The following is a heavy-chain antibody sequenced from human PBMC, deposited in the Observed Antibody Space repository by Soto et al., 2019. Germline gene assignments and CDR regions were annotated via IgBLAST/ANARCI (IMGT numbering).Heavy chain of an antibody. Sequence: GGSLRLSCAASGFTVSSNYMSWVRQAPGKGLEWVSVIYSGGSTYYADSVKGRFTISRDNSKNTLYLQMNSLRAEDTAVYYCARGGYYDILTGYYPDDAFDIWGQGTMVTVSS. V-gene: IGHV3-66*01. J-gene: IGHJ3*02. CDR3: ARGGYYDILTGYYPDDAFDI. CDR2: IYSGGST. CDR1: GFTVSSNY. D-gene: IGHD3-9*01.